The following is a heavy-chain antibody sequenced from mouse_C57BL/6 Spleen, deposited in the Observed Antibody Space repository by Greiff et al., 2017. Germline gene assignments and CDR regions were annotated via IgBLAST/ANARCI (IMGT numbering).Heavy chain of an antibody. J-gene: IGHJ4*01. D-gene: IGHD2-3*01. V-gene: IGHV5-17*01. CDR2: ISSGSSTI. CDR1: GFTFSDYG. CDR3: ARRIDGYRYYAMDY. Sequence: EVMLVESGGGLVKPGGSLKLSCAASGFTFSDYGMHWVRQAPEKGLEWVAYISSGSSTIYYADTVKGRFTISRDNATNTLFLQMTSLRSEDTAMYYCARRIDGYRYYAMDYWGQGTSVTVSS.